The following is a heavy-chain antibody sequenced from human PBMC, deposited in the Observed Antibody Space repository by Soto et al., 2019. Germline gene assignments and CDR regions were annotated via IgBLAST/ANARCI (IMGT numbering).Heavy chain of an antibody. J-gene: IGHJ6*02. V-gene: IGHV3-30*18. CDR1: GFTFSSYG. CDR2: ISYDGSNK. D-gene: IGHD3-3*01. Sequence: QVQLVESGGGVVQPGRSLRLSCAASGFTFSSYGMHWVRQAPGKGLEWVAVISYDGSNKYYADSVKGRFTISRDNSKNTLYLQMNSPRAEDTAVYYCAKDSSGFWSGYYTPTHYCGMDVWGQGTTVTVSS. CDR3: AKDSSGFWSGYYTPTHYCGMDV.